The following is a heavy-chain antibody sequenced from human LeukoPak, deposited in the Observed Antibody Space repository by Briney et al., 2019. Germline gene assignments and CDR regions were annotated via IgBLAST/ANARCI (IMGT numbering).Heavy chain of an antibody. CDR3: ARGPTTVTRAFDY. CDR2: IYTSGST. CDR1: GGSFSIYY. Sequence: SETLSLTCTVSGGSFSIYYWSWIRQPAGKGLEWIGRIYTSGSTNYNPSLKSRVTMSVDTSKNQFSLNLNSVTAADTAVYYCARGPTTVTRAFDYWGQGTLVTVSS. D-gene: IGHD4-17*01. J-gene: IGHJ4*02. V-gene: IGHV4-4*07.